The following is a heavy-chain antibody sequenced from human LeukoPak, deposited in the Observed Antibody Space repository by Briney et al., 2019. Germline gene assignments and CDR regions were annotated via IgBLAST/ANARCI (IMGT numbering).Heavy chain of an antibody. V-gene: IGHV5-51*01. CDR1: GSSFTDYW. J-gene: IGHJ5*02. CDR3: ARGLPYCSSTSCYTGWFDP. CDR2: IYPGDSDT. D-gene: IGHD2-2*02. Sequence: GESLKISCKGSGSSFTDYWIAWVRQLPGKGLEWMGIIYPGDSDTRYSPSFQGQVTISADKSISTAYLQWSSLKASDTAMYYCARGLPYCSSTSCYTGWFDPWGQGTLVTVSS.